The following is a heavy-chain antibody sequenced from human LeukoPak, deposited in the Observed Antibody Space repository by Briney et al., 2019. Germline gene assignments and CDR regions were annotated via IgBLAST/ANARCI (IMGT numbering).Heavy chain of an antibody. CDR3: ARGRWFGGFYYLDV. J-gene: IGHJ6*03. CDR1: GFSFSVYE. V-gene: IGHV3-7*01. CDR2: IKQDGSET. D-gene: IGHD3-10*01. Sequence: GGSLRLSCAASGFSFSVYEIHWVRQAPGKGLEWVANIKQDGSETKFVDSFKGRFTISRDNAKNSLYLQMNSLRAADTAVYYCARGRWFGGFYYLDVWGKGTTVTVSS.